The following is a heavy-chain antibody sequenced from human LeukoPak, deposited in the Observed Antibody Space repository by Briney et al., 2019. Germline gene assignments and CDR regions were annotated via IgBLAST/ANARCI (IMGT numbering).Heavy chain of an antibody. CDR1: GGSISGYY. V-gene: IGHV4-59*01. Sequence: SETLSLTCTVSGGSISGYYWSWIRQPPGKGLEWIGYIYYSGSTNYNPSLKSRVTISVDTSKNQFSLKLSSVTAADTAVYYCARDLDNYTFDPWGQGTLVTVSS. CDR2: IYYSGST. D-gene: IGHD4-11*01. J-gene: IGHJ5*02. CDR3: ARDLDNYTFDP.